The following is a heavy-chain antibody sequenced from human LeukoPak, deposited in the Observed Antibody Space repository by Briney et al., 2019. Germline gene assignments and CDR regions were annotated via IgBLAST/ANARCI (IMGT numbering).Heavy chain of an antibody. CDR3: ARDLVDYDSSGPDAFDV. D-gene: IGHD3-22*01. J-gene: IGHJ3*01. CDR1: GFTFSSYA. Sequence: GGSLRLPCAASGFTFSSYAMHWVRQAPGKGLEWVAVISYDGSNKYYADSVKGRFTISRDNSKNTLYLQMNSLRAEDTAVYYCARDLVDYDSSGPDAFDVWGQGTMVTVSS. CDR2: ISYDGSNK. V-gene: IGHV3-30*04.